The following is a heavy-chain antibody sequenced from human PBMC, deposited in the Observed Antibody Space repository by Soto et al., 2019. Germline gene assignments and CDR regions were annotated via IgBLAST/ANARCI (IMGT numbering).Heavy chain of an antibody. CDR1: GGSVSNSNYY. CDR3: ASVTRVAANGGFDP. V-gene: IGHV4-39*01. Sequence: PSETLSLTCTVSGGSVSNSNYYWGWIRQSPGKGLEWIGSVYYRGRSYSKSSVKSRVTISVDTSKNQFSLNLNSVTASDTAVYYCASVTRVAANGGFDPWGLGTLVTVSS. D-gene: IGHD6-13*01. CDR2: VYYRGRS. J-gene: IGHJ5*02.